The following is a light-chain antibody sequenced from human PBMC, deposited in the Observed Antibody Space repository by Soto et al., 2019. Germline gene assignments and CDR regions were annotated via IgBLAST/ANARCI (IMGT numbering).Light chain of an antibody. Sequence: LTQSPATLALSPGERATLSCRASLNVNSYLAWYQQKPGQAPRLLIYGASRRATGIPDMFTGSGSGTDFTLTINRLEPEDFAVYYCQLYGISPHFGQGTRLEIK. CDR1: LNVNSY. J-gene: IGKJ5*01. CDR2: GAS. V-gene: IGKV3-20*01. CDR3: QLYGISPH.